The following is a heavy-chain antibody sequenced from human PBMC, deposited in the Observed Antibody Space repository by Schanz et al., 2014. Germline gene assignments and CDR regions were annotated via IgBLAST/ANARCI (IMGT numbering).Heavy chain of an antibody. J-gene: IGHJ4*02. CDR2: IWYDENNK. V-gene: IGHV3-33*01. Sequence: QVQLVESGGGVVQFGRSLRLSCVASGFTFSSYGMHWVRQAPGKGLEWEAVIWYDENNKYYADSVKGRFTMSRDNSKNTLYLQMNSLRAEYAAVYYCARDRGYCSGGSCLAFDYWGQGTLVTVSS. D-gene: IGHD2-15*01. CDR3: ARDRGYCSGGSCLAFDY. CDR1: GFTFSSYG.